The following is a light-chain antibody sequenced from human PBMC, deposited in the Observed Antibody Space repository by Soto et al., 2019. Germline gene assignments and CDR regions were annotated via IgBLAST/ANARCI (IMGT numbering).Light chain of an antibody. CDR1: QSVSSN. CDR3: QQYGSSPQT. CDR2: GAS. J-gene: IGKJ1*01. Sequence: EDVLTQSPATLSLSPGEGATLSCRASQSVSSNLAWYQQKPGQAPRLLIYGASTRATGIPARFSGSGSGTDFTLTISRLEPEDFAVYYCQQYGSSPQTFGQGTKV. V-gene: IGKV3-20*01.